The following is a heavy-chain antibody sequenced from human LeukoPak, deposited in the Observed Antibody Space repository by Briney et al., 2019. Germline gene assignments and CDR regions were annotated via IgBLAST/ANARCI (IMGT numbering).Heavy chain of an antibody. Sequence: GGSLRLSCAASGFTVSSNYMSWVRQAPGQGLEWVAVIYSGGSTYYADSVKGRFTISRDNSKNTLYLQMNSLRAEDTAVYYCARVAHYDSSGIGNYWGQGTLVTVSS. V-gene: IGHV3-53*01. CDR1: GFTVSSNY. CDR3: ARVAHYDSSGIGNY. CDR2: IYSGGST. D-gene: IGHD3-22*01. J-gene: IGHJ4*02.